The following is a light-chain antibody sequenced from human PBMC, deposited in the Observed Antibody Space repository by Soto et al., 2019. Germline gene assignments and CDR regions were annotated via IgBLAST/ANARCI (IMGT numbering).Light chain of an antibody. V-gene: IGKV3-20*01. CDR1: QSVSSSS. CDR2: DAS. J-gene: IGKJ1*01. Sequence: EIVLTQSPGTLSLSPGERATLSCRASQSVSSSSLAWYQQKRGQAPRLLIHDASSRATGIPDRFSGSGSGTDFTLTISRLEPEDFGVYYCQYYDTFRTFGQGTKVDI. CDR3: QYYDTFRT.